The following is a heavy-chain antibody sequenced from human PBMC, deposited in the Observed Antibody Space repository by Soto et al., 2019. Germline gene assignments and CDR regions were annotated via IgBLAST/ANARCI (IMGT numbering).Heavy chain of an antibody. CDR1: GFTFSSYG. CDR2: ISYDGSNK. CDR3: AKDPKDCSSTSCLNYYYYGMDV. V-gene: IGHV3-30*18. Sequence: PGGSLRLSCAASGFTFSSYGMHWVRQAPGKGLEWVAVISYDGSNKYYADSVKGRFTISRDNSKNTLYLQMNSLRAEDTAVYYCAKDPKDCSSTSCLNYYYYGMDVWGQGTTVTVSS. J-gene: IGHJ6*02. D-gene: IGHD2-2*01.